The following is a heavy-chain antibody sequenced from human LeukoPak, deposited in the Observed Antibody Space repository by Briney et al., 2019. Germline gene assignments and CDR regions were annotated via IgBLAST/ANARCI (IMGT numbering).Heavy chain of an antibody. CDR1: GFTFSTYW. Sequence: TGGSLRLSCAASGFTFSTYWMSWVRQAPGKGLEWVANIKVDGGEEYYVDSVKGRFTISRDNAKSSLFLQMNSLRAEDTAVYYCARDFDCWGQGTLVTVSS. V-gene: IGHV3-7*01. CDR2: IKVDGGEE. CDR3: ARDFDC. J-gene: IGHJ4*02.